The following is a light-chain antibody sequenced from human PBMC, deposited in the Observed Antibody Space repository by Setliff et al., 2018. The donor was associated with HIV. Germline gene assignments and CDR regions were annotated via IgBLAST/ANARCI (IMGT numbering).Light chain of an antibody. Sequence: VLTQPPSASGSPGQSVTISCTGTSSDVGAYNYVSWYQQHPGKAPKLMIYEVNKRPSGVPDRFSGSKSGNTASLTVSGLQAEDEADYYCTSYAGSNNFVVFGGGTKVTVL. V-gene: IGLV2-8*01. CDR1: SSDVGAYNY. J-gene: IGLJ2*01. CDR3: TSYAGSNNFVV. CDR2: EVN.